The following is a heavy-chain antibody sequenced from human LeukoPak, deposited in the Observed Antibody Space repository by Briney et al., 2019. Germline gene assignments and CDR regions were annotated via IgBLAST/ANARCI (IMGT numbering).Heavy chain of an antibody. CDR3: ARDFSGSSRIDY. CDR2: IWYDGSNK. Sequence: PGGSLRLSCAASGFTFSSYGMHWVRQAPGKGLEWVAVIWYDGSNKYYADPVKGRFTISRDNSKNTLYLQTNSLRAEDTAVYYCARDFSGSSRIDYWGQGTLVTVSS. D-gene: IGHD3-10*01. J-gene: IGHJ4*02. CDR1: GFTFSSYG. V-gene: IGHV3-33*01.